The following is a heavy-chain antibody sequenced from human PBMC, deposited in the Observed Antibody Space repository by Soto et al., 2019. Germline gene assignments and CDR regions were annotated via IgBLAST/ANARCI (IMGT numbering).Heavy chain of an antibody. Sequence: SGPTLVNPTQTLTLTCTFSGFSLSPSGVGVGWIRQPPGKALEWLALIDWDDDKYYSTSLKTRLTISKDTSKNQVVLTMTNMDPVDTATYYCARSHLWFGELTWFDPWGQGTLVTVSS. CDR3: ARSHLWFGELTWFDP. CDR1: GFSLSPSGVG. V-gene: IGHV2-70*01. CDR2: IDWDDDK. D-gene: IGHD3-10*01. J-gene: IGHJ5*02.